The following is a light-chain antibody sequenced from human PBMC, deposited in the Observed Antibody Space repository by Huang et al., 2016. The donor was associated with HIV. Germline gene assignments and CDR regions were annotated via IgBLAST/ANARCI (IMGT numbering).Light chain of an antibody. Sequence: EVVMTQSPAILSVSPGERATLSYRASQSLTSNLAWYQQKPGQAPRLLIYSASTRATGIPARFIGSASGTEFTLTISSLQSEDFAVYYCQHYNNWPWWTFGQGTKVEIK. CDR1: QSLTSN. CDR3: QHYNNWPWWT. V-gene: IGKV3-15*01. CDR2: SAS. J-gene: IGKJ1*01.